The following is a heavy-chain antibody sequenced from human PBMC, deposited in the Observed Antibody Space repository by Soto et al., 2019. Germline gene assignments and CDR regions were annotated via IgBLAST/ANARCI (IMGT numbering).Heavy chain of an antibody. D-gene: IGHD3-22*01. CDR2: VYRDVGQ. CDR1: GPSLSPKGLG. Sequence: QITLRESGPTLVKPTQTLTLTCTFSGPSLSPKGLGVGWIRQPPGKALEWIALVYRDVGQWYSPSLKTRLTIPNDTHKNEVVLRMTKMYSVGTGTYYRAHPTSRYDRSGRSQYYFDYWGQGTLVTVSS. CDR3: AHPTSRYDRSGRSQYYFDY. J-gene: IGHJ4*02. V-gene: IGHV2-5*02.